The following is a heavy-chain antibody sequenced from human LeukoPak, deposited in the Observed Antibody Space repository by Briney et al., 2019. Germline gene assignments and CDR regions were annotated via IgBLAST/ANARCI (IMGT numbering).Heavy chain of an antibody. Sequence: PSETLSLTCTVSGGSISSYYWNWIRQPPGKGLEWIGYIYYTGSTNYNPSLKSRVTISVDTSKNQFSLKLSSVTAAATAVYYCARMEEDSSVYYFHRYYFDYWGQGTLVTVSS. D-gene: IGHD3-22*01. CDR2: IYYTGST. V-gene: IGHV4-59*01. CDR3: ARMEEDSSVYYFHRYYFDY. J-gene: IGHJ4*02. CDR1: GGSISSYY.